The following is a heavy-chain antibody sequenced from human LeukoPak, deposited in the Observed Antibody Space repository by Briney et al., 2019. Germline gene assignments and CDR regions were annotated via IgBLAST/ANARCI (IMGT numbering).Heavy chain of an antibody. V-gene: IGHV3-48*03. Sequence: GGSLRLSCAASGFTFSSYEMNWVRQAPGKGLEWVSYISSSGSTIYYADSVKGRFTISRDNAKNSLYLQMNSLRAEDTAVYYCAIGGFGMAHGLDYYYYYMDVWGKGTTVTVSS. J-gene: IGHJ6*03. CDR2: ISSSGSTI. CDR3: AIGGFGMAHGLDYYYYYMDV. CDR1: GFTFSSYE. D-gene: IGHD3-16*01.